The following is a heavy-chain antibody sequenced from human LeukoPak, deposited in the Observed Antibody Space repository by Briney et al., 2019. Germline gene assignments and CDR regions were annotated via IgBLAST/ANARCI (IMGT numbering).Heavy chain of an antibody. Sequence: SETLSLTCTVSGGSISSYYWSWIRQPPGKGLEWIGYIYYSGSTNYNPSLKSRVTISVDTSKNQLSLKLSSVTAADTAVYYCARASSIAAAGTGFDYWGQGTLVTVSS. CDR2: IYYSGST. J-gene: IGHJ4*02. CDR3: ARASSIAAAGTGFDY. CDR1: GGSISSYY. V-gene: IGHV4-59*01. D-gene: IGHD6-13*01.